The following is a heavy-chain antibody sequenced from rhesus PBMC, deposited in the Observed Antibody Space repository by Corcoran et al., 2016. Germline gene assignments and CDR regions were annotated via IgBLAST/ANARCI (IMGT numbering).Heavy chain of an antibody. CDR3: ARGGYGYSSLDV. CDR2: INPYNGNA. V-gene: IGHV1S2*01. J-gene: IGHJ5-2*02. D-gene: IGHD5-36*01. CDR1: GYTFTDYY. Sequence: QVQLVQSGAEVKKPGSSVKVSCKASGYTFTDYYMHWVRQAPREGLEWRGWINPYNGNAKYAQKFQGRVTMTRDTSTSTAYMELSSLRSEDTAVYYCARGGYGYSSLDVWGRGVLVTVSS.